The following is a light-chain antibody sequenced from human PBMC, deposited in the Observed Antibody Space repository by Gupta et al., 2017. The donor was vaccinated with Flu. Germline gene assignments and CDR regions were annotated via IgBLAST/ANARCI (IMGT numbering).Light chain of an antibody. CDR2: EVS. J-gene: IGLJ2*01. V-gene: IGLV2-14*01. Sequence: SNDVGGYNYVSWYQQHPGKAPKLMIYEVSNRPSGISNRFSGSKSGNTASLTISGLQAEDEADYYCSSYTSGSTLGIFGGGTKLTVL. CDR1: SNDVGGYNY. CDR3: SSYTSGSTLGI.